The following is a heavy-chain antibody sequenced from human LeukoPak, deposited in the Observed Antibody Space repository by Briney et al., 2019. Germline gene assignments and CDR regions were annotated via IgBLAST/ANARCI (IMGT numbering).Heavy chain of an antibody. D-gene: IGHD2-2*01. V-gene: IGHV3-11*01. CDR1: GFTFSDYY. CDR3: ARAWGYCSSTSCYYGYYYCYGMDV. CDR2: ISSSGSTI. J-gene: IGHJ6*02. Sequence: GGSLRLSCAASGFTFSDYYMSWIRQAPGKGLEWVSYISSSGSTIYYADSVKGRFTISRDNAKNSLYLQMNSLRAEDTAVYYCARAWGYCSSTSCYYGYYYCYGMDVWGQGTTVAVS.